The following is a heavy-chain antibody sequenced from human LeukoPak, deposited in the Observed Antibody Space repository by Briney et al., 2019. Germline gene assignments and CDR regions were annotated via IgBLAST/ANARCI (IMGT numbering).Heavy chain of an antibody. Sequence: GGSLRLSCAASRFPFSSYTMNWVRQAPGKGVEWVSSISSSSYIYYPDSVKGRFTISRDNAKNSLYLQMNSLRAEDTAVYYCARDSGSGRPYYFDSWGQGTLVTVSS. J-gene: IGHJ4*02. CDR1: RFPFSSYT. CDR3: ARDSGSGRPYYFDS. V-gene: IGHV3-21*01. D-gene: IGHD3-10*01. CDR2: ISSSSYI.